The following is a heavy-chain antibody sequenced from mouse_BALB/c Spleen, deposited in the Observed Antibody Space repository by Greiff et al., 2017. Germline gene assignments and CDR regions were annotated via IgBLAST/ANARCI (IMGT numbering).Heavy chain of an antibody. V-gene: IGHV1-18*01. J-gene: IGHJ2*01. D-gene: IGHD1-1*01. CDR1: GYSFTGYT. Sequence: VQLQQSGPELVKPGASVKISCKASGYSFTGYTMNWVKQSHGKNLEWIGLINPYNGGTSYNQKFKGKATLTVDKSSSTAYMELLSLTSEDSAVYYCASYYYGSKGYFDYWGQGTTLTVSS. CDR3: ASYYYGSKGYFDY. CDR2: INPYNGGT.